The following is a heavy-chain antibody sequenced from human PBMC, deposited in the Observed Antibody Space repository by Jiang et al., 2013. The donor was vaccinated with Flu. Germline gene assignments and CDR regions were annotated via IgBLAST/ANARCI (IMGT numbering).Heavy chain of an antibody. Sequence: GSGLVKPSQTLSLTCTVSGGSISSDGYYWSWIRQHPGKGLEWIGYIYYSGSTYYNPSLKSRVTISVDTSKNQFSLKLSSVTAADTAVYYCARVDLGIAATGTRAEYFQQWGQGTLVTVSS. CDR3: ARVDLGIAATGTRAEYFQQ. V-gene: IGHV4-31*03. D-gene: IGHD6-13*01. CDR1: GGSISSDGYY. CDR2: IYYSGST. J-gene: IGHJ1*01.